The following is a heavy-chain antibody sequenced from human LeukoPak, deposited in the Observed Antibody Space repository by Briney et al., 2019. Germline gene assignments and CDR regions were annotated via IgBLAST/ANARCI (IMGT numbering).Heavy chain of an antibody. J-gene: IGHJ4*02. Sequence: GGSLRLSCAASGFTFSSYGMHWVRQAPGKGLEWVAVISYDRSNKYYADSVKGRFTISRDNSKNTLYLQMNSLRAEDTAVYYCAKIPSPYCGGDCSSGYFDYWGQGTLVTVSS. D-gene: IGHD2-21*02. V-gene: IGHV3-30*18. CDR2: ISYDRSNK. CDR1: GFTFSSYG. CDR3: AKIPSPYCGGDCSSGYFDY.